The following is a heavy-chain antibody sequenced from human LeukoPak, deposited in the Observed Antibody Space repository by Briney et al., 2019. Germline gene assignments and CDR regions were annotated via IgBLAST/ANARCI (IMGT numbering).Heavy chain of an antibody. CDR2: IYYTDDK. CDR1: GFSLSTRGMG. Sequence: SGPTLVNPTQTLTLTCTFSGFSLSTRGMGVGWLRQPPGKALEWVALIYYTDDKRYSPSLKSRLTITKDTSKNRVVLTMTNMDPVDTATYYCAHSGAYVYGLGAFDMWGQGTMVTVSS. D-gene: IGHD3-10*01. J-gene: IGHJ3*02. V-gene: IGHV2-5*01. CDR3: AHSGAYVYGLGAFDM.